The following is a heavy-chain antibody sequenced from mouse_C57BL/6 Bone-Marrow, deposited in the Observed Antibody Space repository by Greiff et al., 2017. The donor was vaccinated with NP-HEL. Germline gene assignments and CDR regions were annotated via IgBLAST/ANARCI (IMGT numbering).Heavy chain of an antibody. Sequence: VHVKQSGPELVKPGASVKIPCKASGYTFTDYNMDWVKQSHGKSLEWIGDINPNNGGTIYNQKFKGKATLTVDKSSSTAYMELRSLTSEDTAVYYCARGLHWYFDVWGTGTTVTVSS. CDR2: INPNNGGT. CDR1: GYTFTDYN. CDR3: ARGLHWYFDV. J-gene: IGHJ1*03. V-gene: IGHV1-18*01. D-gene: IGHD2-2*01.